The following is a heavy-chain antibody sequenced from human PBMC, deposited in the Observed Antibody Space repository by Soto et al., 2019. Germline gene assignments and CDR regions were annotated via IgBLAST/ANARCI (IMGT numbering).Heavy chain of an antibody. CDR3: TTGLSNGYYNFDY. CDR2: IKGEADGGTT. Sequence: QLVESGGGLVKPGGSLRLSCAASGFTFSNAWMSWVRQAPGKGLEWVGRIKGEADGGTTDYAAPVKGRINISRDHSKDTLYLQMNSLKTEDTAVYYCTTGLSNGYYNFDYWGQGTPVTVSS. CDR1: GFTFSNAW. D-gene: IGHD3-22*01. V-gene: IGHV3-15*01. J-gene: IGHJ4*02.